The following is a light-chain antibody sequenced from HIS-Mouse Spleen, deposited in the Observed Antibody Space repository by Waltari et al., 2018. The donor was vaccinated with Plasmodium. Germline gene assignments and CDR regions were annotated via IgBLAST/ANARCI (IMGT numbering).Light chain of an antibody. CDR1: ALPKQY. J-gene: IGLJ2*01. CDR3: QSADSSGTYVV. CDR2: KAS. V-gene: IGLV3-25*03. Sequence: YEPTQPPSVSVSPGQTARITCSGDALPKQYAYWYQQKPGQAPVLVIYKASERPSGIPERFSGSSSGTTVTLTISGVQAEDEADYYCQSADSSGTYVVFGGGTKLTVL.